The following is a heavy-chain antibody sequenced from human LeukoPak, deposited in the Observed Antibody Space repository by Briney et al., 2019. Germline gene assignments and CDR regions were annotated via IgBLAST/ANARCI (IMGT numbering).Heavy chain of an antibody. J-gene: IGHJ4*02. Sequence: GGSLRLSCAASGFTFSTYNMNWVRQAPGKGLEWVSYISSSSTIYYAGSVKGRFTVSRDNAKNSLYLQMNSLRVEDTAVYYCASLGYRDYVDYWGQGTLVTVSS. CDR3: ASLGYRDYVDY. V-gene: IGHV3-48*04. CDR2: ISSSSTI. D-gene: IGHD3-16*01. CDR1: GFTFSTYN.